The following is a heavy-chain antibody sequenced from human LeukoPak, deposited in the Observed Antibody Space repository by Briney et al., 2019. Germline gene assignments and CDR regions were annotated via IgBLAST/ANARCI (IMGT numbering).Heavy chain of an antibody. CDR2: INPNSGGT. D-gene: IGHD2-15*01. V-gene: IGHV1-2*06. Sequence: ASVKVSCTASGYTLTDYYMHWVRQAPGQGLEWMGRINPNSGGTNYAPKFQGRVTMTRDTSISTAYMELSRLRSDDTAVYYCARGKILHNWFDPWGQGTLVTVSS. J-gene: IGHJ5*02. CDR3: ARGKILHNWFDP. CDR1: GYTLTDYY.